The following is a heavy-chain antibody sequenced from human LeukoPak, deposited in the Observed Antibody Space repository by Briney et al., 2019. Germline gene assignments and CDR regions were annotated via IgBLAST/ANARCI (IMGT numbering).Heavy chain of an antibody. V-gene: IGHV4-30-2*01. CDR3: ARGGTYGDYDY. D-gene: IGHD4-17*01. CDR2: IYHSGST. J-gene: IGHJ4*02. Sequence: SQTLSLTCAVSGGSISSGGYSWSWIRQPPGKGLEWIGYIYHSGSTYYNPSLKSRVTISVDRSENQFSLKLSSVTAADTAVYYCARGGTYGDYDYWGQGTLVTVSS. CDR1: GGSISSGGYS.